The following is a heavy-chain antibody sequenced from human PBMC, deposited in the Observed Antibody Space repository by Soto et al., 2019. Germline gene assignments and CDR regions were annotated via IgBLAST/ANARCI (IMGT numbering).Heavy chain of an antibody. Sequence: GASVKVSCKTSGFTFTSSAMQWVRQARGQRLEWIGWIVVGSGHTNYAQKFQERVTITRDMSTGTAYMELSSLRSEDTAMYYCAAASSTSGGYYGMDVWGQGTTVTVSS. CDR1: GFTFTSSA. CDR3: AAASSTSGGYYGMDV. J-gene: IGHJ6*02. V-gene: IGHV1-58*02. D-gene: IGHD2-2*01. CDR2: IVVGSGHT.